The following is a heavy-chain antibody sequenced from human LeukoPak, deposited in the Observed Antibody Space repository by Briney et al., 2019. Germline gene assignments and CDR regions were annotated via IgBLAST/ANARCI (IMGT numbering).Heavy chain of an antibody. CDR3: AKDGRGVTDYYYYGMDV. CDR2: ISNDGSNK. Sequence: GGSLRLSCAASGFTFSSYGMHWVRQAPGKGLEWVAVISNDGSNKYYADSVKGRFTISRDNSKNTLYLQMNSLRAEDTAVYYCAKDGRGVTDYYYYGMDVWGQGTTVTVSS. D-gene: IGHD3-10*01. V-gene: IGHV3-30*18. J-gene: IGHJ6*02. CDR1: GFTFSSYG.